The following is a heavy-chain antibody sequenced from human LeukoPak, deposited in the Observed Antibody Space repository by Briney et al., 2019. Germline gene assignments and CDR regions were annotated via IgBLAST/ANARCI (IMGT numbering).Heavy chain of an antibody. V-gene: IGHV3-30*18. Sequence: GGSLRLSCAASGFTFSSYGMHWVRQAPGKGLEWGAVISYDGSNKYYADSVKGRFTISRDNYKNTLYLQMNSLRAEDTAVYYCAKDLDERHQWLRFGYYYYYGMDVWGQGTTVTVSS. J-gene: IGHJ6*02. D-gene: IGHD5-12*01. CDR3: AKDLDERHQWLRFGYYYYYGMDV. CDR1: GFTFSSYG. CDR2: ISYDGSNK.